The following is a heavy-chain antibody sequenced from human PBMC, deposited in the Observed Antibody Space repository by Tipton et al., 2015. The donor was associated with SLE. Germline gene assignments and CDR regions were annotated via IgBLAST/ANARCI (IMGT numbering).Heavy chain of an antibody. CDR3: AKGMARWLQLGYLDH. CDR1: GFIFDDYA. Sequence: RSLRLSCAASGFIFDDYAVHWVRQAPGKGLEWVSGISWNSDTIGYADSVKGRFTISRDNAKNSLYLQMNSLRTEDTALYYCAKGMARWLQLGYLDHWGQGTLVTVSS. J-gene: IGHJ4*02. CDR2: ISWNSDTI. V-gene: IGHV3-9*01. D-gene: IGHD5-24*01.